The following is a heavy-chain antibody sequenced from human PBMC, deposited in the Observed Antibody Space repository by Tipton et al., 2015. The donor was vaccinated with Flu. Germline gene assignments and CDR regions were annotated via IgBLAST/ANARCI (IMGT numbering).Heavy chain of an antibody. V-gene: IGHV4-31*03. CDR1: GGSISSGGYY. CDR3: ARDRDRRIFGVVGGMDV. J-gene: IGHJ6*02. Sequence: TLSLTCTVSGGSISSGGYYWSWIRQHPGKGLEWIGYIYYSGSTYYDPSLKSRVTISVDTSKNQFSLKLSSVTAADTAVYYCARDRDRRIFGVVGGMDVWGQGTTVTVSS. D-gene: IGHD3-3*01. CDR2: IYYSGST.